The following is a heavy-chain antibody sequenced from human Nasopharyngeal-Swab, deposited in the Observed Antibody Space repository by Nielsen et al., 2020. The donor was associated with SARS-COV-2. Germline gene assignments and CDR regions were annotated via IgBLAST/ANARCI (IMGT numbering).Heavy chain of an antibody. Sequence: ESLKISCAASGFTFSTYAMYWVRQPPPKGLEWVSIISGSGGSTYYADSVKGRFTISRDNPKNTLYLQMNSLRAEDTAVYYCAKRDDYYESSGLGDWGQGTLVTVSS. CDR1: GFTFSTYA. CDR2: ISGSGGST. CDR3: AKRDDYYESSGLGD. D-gene: IGHD3-22*01. V-gene: IGHV3-23*01. J-gene: IGHJ4*02.